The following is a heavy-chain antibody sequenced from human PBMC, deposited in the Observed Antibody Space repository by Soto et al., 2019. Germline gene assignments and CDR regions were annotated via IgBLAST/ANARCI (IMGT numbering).Heavy chain of an antibody. CDR3: ESGSNSNNWKLFDY. D-gene: IGHD1-1*01. J-gene: IGHJ4*02. CDR1: GFTISSNY. Sequence: EVQLVESGGGLVQPGGSLRLSCAVTGFTISSNYMNWVRQAPGKGLEWVSVMYAAGSTYYEDSVKGRFNISRDNSKNTVYLQMNSLRGEDTAVYYCESGSNSNNWKLFDYWGQGTLVTVSS. V-gene: IGHV3-66*01. CDR2: MYAAGST.